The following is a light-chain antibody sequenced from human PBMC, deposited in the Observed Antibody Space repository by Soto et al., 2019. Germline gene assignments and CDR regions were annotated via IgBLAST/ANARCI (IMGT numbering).Light chain of an antibody. V-gene: IGLV2-14*01. CDR1: SSDVGGYNY. Sequence: QSALTQPASVSGSPGQSITISCTGTSSDVGGYNYVSWYQQHPGKAPKFMIYDVSNRPSGVSNRFSGSKSGNTASLTISGLLAEDEADYYCCSYTSSSTLVVFGGGTKVTVL. CDR3: CSYTSSSTLVV. CDR2: DVS. J-gene: IGLJ2*01.